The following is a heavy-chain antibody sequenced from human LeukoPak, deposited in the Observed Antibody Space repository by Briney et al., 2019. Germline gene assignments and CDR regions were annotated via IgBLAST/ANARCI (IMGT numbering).Heavy chain of an antibody. D-gene: IGHD6-13*01. Sequence: GGSLRLSCAASGFTFSSYAMHWVRQAPGKGLEWVAVISYDGSNKYYADSVKGRFTISRGSSKNTLYLQMNSLRAEDTAVYYCARASYSSSWNYFDYWGRGTLVTVSS. CDR2: ISYDGSNK. V-gene: IGHV3-30-3*01. CDR3: ARASYSSSWNYFDY. CDR1: GFTFSSYA. J-gene: IGHJ4*02.